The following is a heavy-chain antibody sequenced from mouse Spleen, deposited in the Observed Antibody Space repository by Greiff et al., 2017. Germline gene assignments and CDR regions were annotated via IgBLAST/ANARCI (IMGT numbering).Heavy chain of an antibody. Sequence: EVKVVESGGGLVKPGGSLKLSCAASGFTFSSYTMSWVRQTPEKRLEWVATISGGGGNTYYPDSVKGRFTISRDNAKNTLYLQMSSLRSEDTALYYCARKGNGLDYWGQGTTLTVSS. CDR1: GFTFSSYT. D-gene: IGHD1-1*02. J-gene: IGHJ2*01. CDR3: ARKGNGLDY. CDR2: ISGGGGNT. V-gene: IGHV5-9*01.